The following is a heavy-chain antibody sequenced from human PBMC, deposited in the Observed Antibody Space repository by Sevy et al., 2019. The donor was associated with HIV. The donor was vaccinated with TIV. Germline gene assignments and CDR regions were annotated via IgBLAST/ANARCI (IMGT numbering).Heavy chain of an antibody. CDR3: VREDFGLGQDNYYGMDV. J-gene: IGHJ6*02. CDR2: IYIAGHT. Sequence: GGCLRLSCAVSGFTVSDNYMNWVRQAPGKGLEWVSIIYIAGHTYYADSVRGRFTISRDKAKNTVYLQMNSLIVEDTAGYYCVREDFGLGQDNYYGMDVWGQGTTVTVSS. CDR1: GFTVSDNY. V-gene: IGHV3-53*01. D-gene: IGHD2-15*01.